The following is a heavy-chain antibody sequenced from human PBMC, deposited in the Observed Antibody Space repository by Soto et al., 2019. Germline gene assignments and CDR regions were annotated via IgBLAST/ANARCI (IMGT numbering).Heavy chain of an antibody. D-gene: IGHD2-2*01. CDR2: INPSSGRT. CDR1: GCTFTSYY. J-gene: IGHJ6*02. V-gene: IGHV1-46*01. Sequence: ASVKVSCKASGCTFTSYYMHWVRQAPGQGPEWIGVINPSSGRTTYAQKFQGRVTMTADTSTSTVYMELSSLRSEDTAVYYCARDGVVVAGWHHYFHQGMDVWGQGTTVTVSS. CDR3: ARDGVVVAGWHHYFHQGMDV.